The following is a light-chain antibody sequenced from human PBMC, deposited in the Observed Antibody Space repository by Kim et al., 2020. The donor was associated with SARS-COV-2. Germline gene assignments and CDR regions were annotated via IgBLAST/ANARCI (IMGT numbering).Light chain of an antibody. CDR1: KLGDKY. CDR2: QDS. CDR3: QAWDSSTYV. J-gene: IGLJ1*01. V-gene: IGLV3-1*01. Sequence: VSPGQTASITCSGDKLGDKYACLYQQKPGQSPVLVIYQDSKRPSGIPERFSGSNSGNTATLTISGTQAMDEADYYCQAWDSSTYVFGTGTKVTVL.